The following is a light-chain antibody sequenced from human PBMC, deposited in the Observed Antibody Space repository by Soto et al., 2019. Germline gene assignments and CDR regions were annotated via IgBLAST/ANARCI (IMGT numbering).Light chain of an antibody. V-gene: IGKV3-15*01. Sequence: EIVMTQSPATLSVSPGERATLSCRASQSVSRNLAWYQQKPGQAPRLVIYVASTRATGIPARFSGSGSGTEFTLTISGLQSEDFAVYYCQQYDNWPRTFGQGTKVDIK. CDR3: QQYDNWPRT. CDR1: QSVSRN. CDR2: VAS. J-gene: IGKJ1*01.